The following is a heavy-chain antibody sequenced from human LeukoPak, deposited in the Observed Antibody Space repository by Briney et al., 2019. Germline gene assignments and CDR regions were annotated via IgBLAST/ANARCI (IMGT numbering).Heavy chain of an antibody. D-gene: IGHD5-18*01. CDR2: ISRSSYNT. J-gene: IGHJ4*02. Sequence: PGGSPRLSCAASGFTFSSNAMSWFRQAPGKGLEWVSYISRSSYNTYYADSVKGRFTIFRDNAENSVHLQMDSLRDEDTAVYYCARDRTSGYTYVSDYWGQGTLVTVSS. V-gene: IGHV3-48*02. CDR1: GFTFSSNA. CDR3: ARDRTSGYTYVSDY.